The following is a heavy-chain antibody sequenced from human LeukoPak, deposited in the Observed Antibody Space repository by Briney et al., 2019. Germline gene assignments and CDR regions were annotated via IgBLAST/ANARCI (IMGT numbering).Heavy chain of an antibody. CDR2: IYASGD. D-gene: IGHD4-23*01. V-gene: IGHV4-61*02. J-gene: IGHJ4*02. CDR3: AREFRGGGDSGIFDY. CDR1: GGSISLGSYY. Sequence: SQTLSLTCTVSGGSISLGSYYWSWTRQSAGKGLEWIGRIYASGDTDYNPSHYNPSLRSRVTISTDTPKSQFSLKLSSVTPADTAVYFCAREFRGGGDSGIFDYWGQGALVTVSS.